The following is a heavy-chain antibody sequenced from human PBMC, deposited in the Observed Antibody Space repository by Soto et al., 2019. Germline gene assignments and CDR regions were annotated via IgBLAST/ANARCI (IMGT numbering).Heavy chain of an antibody. CDR1: GFTFSSYW. V-gene: IGHV3-7*03. Sequence: SLRLSCAASGFTFSSYWMSWVRQAPGEGLEWVANIKQDGSEKYYVDSVKGRFTISRDNAKNSLYLQMNSLRAEDTAVYYCARDLHLGGGDPSELAFQHWGQGTLVTVSS. D-gene: IGHD1-1*01. CDR2: IKQDGSEK. CDR3: ARDLHLGGGDPSELAFQH. J-gene: IGHJ1*01.